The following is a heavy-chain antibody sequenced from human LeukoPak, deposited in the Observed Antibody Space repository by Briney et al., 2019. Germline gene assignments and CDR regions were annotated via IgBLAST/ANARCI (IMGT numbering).Heavy chain of an antibody. J-gene: IGHJ4*02. D-gene: IGHD2-2*01. CDR2: IIQDGIEM. CDR1: GFTFRNYC. V-gene: IGHV3-7*01. CDR3: TNRAGVVTNRPWHFDY. Sequence: GGSLSLFCEASGFTFRNYCMLWVRQAPGKGPEWVDNIIQDGIEMNDGDSVKGRFTISRDNTKKSLYLQMSRLRGEDTAVYYCTNRAGVVTNRPWHFDYWGQGTLVTVSS.